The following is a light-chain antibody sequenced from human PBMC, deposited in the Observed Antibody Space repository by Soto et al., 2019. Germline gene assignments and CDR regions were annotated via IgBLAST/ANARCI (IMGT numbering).Light chain of an antibody. Sequence: EIVLTQSPGTLSLSPGERATLSCRASQPVAKNYLAWYQQQPGQAPRLLIFRASSRATGIPDRFSGSGSGTDFTLTINRLEPEDVAVYYCQQYASAPPTFGGGTKVEIK. CDR1: QPVAKNY. CDR3: QQYASAPPT. CDR2: RAS. J-gene: IGKJ4*01. V-gene: IGKV3-20*01.